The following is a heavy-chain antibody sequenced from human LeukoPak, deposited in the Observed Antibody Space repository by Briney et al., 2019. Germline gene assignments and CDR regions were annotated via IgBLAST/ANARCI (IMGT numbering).Heavy chain of an antibody. CDR3: AKDYYYGSGSYTGFDY. CDR1: GFTFSSYA. D-gene: IGHD3-10*01. J-gene: IGHJ4*02. CDR2: ISGSGGST. Sequence: GGSLRLSCAASGFTFSSYAMSWVRQAPGKGLEWVSAISGSGGSTYYADSVKGRFTISRDNSKNTLYLQMNSLRAEDTAVYYCAKDYYYGSGSYTGFDYWGQGTLVTVAS. V-gene: IGHV3-23*01.